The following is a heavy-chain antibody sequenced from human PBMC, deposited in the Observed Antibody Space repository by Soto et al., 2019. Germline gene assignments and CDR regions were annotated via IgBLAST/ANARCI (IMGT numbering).Heavy chain of an antibody. V-gene: IGHV3-48*01. CDR2: ISSSNRTI. Sequence: GGSLRLSRAASGFTFRSYRMNWVRQAPGKGLEWVAYISSSNRTINYADSLKGRFIISRDNAKNSLYLQMHSLRAEDTAVYYCAREGWPLLPTGMDAWGQGTPVTVSS. J-gene: IGHJ6*02. D-gene: IGHD2-15*01. CDR1: GFTFRSYR. CDR3: AREGWPLLPTGMDA.